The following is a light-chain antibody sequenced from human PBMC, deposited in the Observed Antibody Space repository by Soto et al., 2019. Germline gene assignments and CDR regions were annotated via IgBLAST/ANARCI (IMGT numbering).Light chain of an antibody. CDR3: QQYGSSRT. V-gene: IGKV3-20*01. CDR1: QSVSSSY. Sequence: EIVLTQSPGTLSLSPGDRATLSCRASQSVSSSYLAWYQKKPGQAPRLLIYAASSRATGIPDRFSGSACGTYFTLTISRLEPDDLAVYYCQQYGSSRTFGHGTKLEIK. CDR2: AAS. J-gene: IGKJ2*02.